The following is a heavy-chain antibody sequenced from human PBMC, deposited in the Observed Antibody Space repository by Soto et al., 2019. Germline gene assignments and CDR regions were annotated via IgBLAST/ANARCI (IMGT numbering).Heavy chain of an antibody. CDR3: ARLRTLHETKYYFDY. Sequence: SETLSLTCTVSGGSISSGGYYWTWIRQHPGKGLEWIGYIYYSGSTYYNPSLKSRVTISVDTSKNQFSLKLSSVTAADTAVYYCARLRTLHETKYYFDYWGQGTLVTVSS. V-gene: IGHV4-31*03. CDR2: IYYSGST. J-gene: IGHJ4*02. CDR1: GGSISSGGYY. D-gene: IGHD4-4*01.